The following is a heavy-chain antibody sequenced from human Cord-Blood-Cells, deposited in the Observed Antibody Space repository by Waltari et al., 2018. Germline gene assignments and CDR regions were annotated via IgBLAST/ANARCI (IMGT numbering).Heavy chain of an antibody. CDR3: AKVAGSGSYFDY. CDR2: ISWNSGSI. Sequence: EVQLVESGGGLVQPGRSLRLSCAASGFNFDDYAIIWVGQAPGKGLEGVSGISWNSGSIGYADSVKGRFTISRDNAKNFLYLQMNSLRAEDMALYYCAKVAGSGSYFDYWGQGTLVTVSS. CDR1: GFNFDDYA. V-gene: IGHV3-9*03. J-gene: IGHJ4*02. D-gene: IGHD1-26*01.